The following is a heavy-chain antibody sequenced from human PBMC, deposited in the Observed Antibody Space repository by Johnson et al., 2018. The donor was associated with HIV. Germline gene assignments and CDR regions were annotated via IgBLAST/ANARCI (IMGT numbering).Heavy chain of an antibody. V-gene: IGHV3-48*04. D-gene: IGHD1-1*01. J-gene: IGHJ3*02. Sequence: VQLVESGGGLVQPGGSLRLSCAASGFTFSSYAMSWVRQAPGKGLEWVSAISSSGSTIYYADSVKGRFTISRDNAKNSLYLQMNSLRAEDTAVYYCSRRVEGRRSANDAFDIWGQGTMVTVSS. CDR2: ISSSGSTI. CDR1: GFTFSSYA. CDR3: SRRVEGRRSANDAFDI.